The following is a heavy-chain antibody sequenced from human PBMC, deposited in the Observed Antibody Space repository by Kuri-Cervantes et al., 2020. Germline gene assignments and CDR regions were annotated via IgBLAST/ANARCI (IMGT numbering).Heavy chain of an antibody. Sequence: LSLTCTVSGGSISSYYWSWIRQAPGKGLEWVSYISSSGSTIYYADSVKGRFTISRDNAKNSLYLQMNSLRDEDTAVNYCAREGIAVAGYYFDYWGQGTLVTVSS. D-gene: IGHD6-19*01. V-gene: IGHV3-11*04. CDR3: AREGIAVAGYYFDY. CDR2: ISSSGSTI. J-gene: IGHJ4*02. CDR1: GGSISSYY.